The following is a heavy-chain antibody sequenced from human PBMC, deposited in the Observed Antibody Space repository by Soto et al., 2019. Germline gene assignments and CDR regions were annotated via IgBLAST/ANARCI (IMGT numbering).Heavy chain of an antibody. J-gene: IGHJ4*02. CDR2: ISYDGSNK. CDR1: GFTFSSYG. V-gene: IGHV3-30*03. CDR3: ARDHHRYSGYDYVDY. D-gene: IGHD5-12*01. Sequence: GGSLILSCAASGFTFSSYGMHWVRQAPGKGLEWVAVISYDGSNKYYADSAKGRFTISRDNAKNSLYLQMNSLRAEDTAVYYCARDHHRYSGYDYVDYWGQGTLVTVSS.